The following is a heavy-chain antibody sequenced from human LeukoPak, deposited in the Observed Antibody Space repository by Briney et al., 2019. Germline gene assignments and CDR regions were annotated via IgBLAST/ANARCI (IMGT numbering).Heavy chain of an antibody. J-gene: IGHJ4*02. CDR1: GYTFTGYY. Sequence: ASVKVSCKASGYTFTGYYMHWVRQAPGQGLEWMGWINPNSGGTNYAQKVQGRVTMTRDTSISTAYMELSRLRSDDTAVYYCARKSLIWFGELSPDYWGQGTLVTVSS. CDR3: ARKSLIWFGELSPDY. V-gene: IGHV1-2*02. D-gene: IGHD3-10*01. CDR2: INPNSGGT.